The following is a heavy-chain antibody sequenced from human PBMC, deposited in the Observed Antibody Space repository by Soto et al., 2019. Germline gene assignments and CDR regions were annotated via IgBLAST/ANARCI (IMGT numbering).Heavy chain of an antibody. V-gene: IGHV3-7*05. J-gene: IGHJ4*02. D-gene: IGHD3-22*01. CDR1: GFTFSNFW. Sequence: GGSLRLSCAASGFTFSNFWMSWVRQAPGKGLEWVANIKQDESEKYYVDSVKGRFTISRDNAKNSLYLQMNSLRAEDTAVYYCARDSVTIGYYKLDYWGQGILVTVSS. CDR2: IKQDESEK. CDR3: ARDSVTIGYYKLDY.